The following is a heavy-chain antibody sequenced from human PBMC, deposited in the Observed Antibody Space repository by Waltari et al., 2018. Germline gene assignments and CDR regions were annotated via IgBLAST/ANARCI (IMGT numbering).Heavy chain of an antibody. Sequence: QVQLVQSGAEVKKPGASVKVSCKASGYTFTGYYMHWVRQAPGQGLEWRGRINPNSGGTNYAQKFQGRVTMTRDTSISTAYMELSRLRSDDTAVYYCARSGYCSGGSCYYWFDPWGQGTLVTVSS. CDR2: INPNSGGT. D-gene: IGHD2-15*01. CDR1: GYTFTGYY. V-gene: IGHV1-2*06. J-gene: IGHJ5*02. CDR3: ARSGYCSGGSCYYWFDP.